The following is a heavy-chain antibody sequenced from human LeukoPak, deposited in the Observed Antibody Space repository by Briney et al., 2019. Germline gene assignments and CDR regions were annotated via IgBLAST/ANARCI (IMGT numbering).Heavy chain of an antibody. CDR2: IDRSGSA. J-gene: IGHJ4*02. D-gene: IGHD1-14*01. V-gene: IGHV4-38-2*02. CDR3: AREVFRASPFDY. CDR1: GYSISRGYY. Sequence: SETLSLTCAVFGYSISRGYYWGWIRQPPGKGLEWIGSIDRSGSAYYNPSLKSRVTILADTSKNQFSLKLNSVTAADTAVYYCAREVFRASPFDYWGQGTLVTVSS.